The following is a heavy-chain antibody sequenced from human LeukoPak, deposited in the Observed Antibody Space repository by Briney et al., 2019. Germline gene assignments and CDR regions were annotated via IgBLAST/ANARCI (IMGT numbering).Heavy chain of an antibody. CDR1: GFTFSDYY. D-gene: IGHD3-10*01. J-gene: IGHJ6*01. V-gene: IGHV3-11*04. Sequence: PGGSLRLSCAASGFTFSDYYMSWIRQAPGKGLEWVSYISSSGNNIYYADSVKGRFTISRDNAKNSLYLLMHSLRAEDTAVYYCAKVWGYYYGSGAPLGMDVWGQGTTVTVSS. CDR3: AKVWGYYYGSGAPLGMDV. CDR2: ISSSGNNI.